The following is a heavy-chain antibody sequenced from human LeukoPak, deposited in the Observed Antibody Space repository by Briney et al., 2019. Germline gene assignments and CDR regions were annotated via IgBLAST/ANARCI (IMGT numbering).Heavy chain of an antibody. CDR2: INSDGSST. V-gene: IGHV3-74*01. CDR1: GFTLRSYW. D-gene: IGHD6-13*01. J-gene: IGHJ5*02. CDR3: ARVLGATIAAAGTSVWFDP. Sequence: GGSLRLSCAASGFTLRSYWMHWVRQAPGKGLVWVSRINSDGSSTSYADSVKGRFTISRDNAKNTLYLQMNSLRAEDTAVYYCARVLGATIAAAGTSVWFDPWGQGTLVTVSS.